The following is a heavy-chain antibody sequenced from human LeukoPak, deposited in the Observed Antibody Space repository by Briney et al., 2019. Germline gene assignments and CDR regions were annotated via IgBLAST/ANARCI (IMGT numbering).Heavy chain of an antibody. CDR1: GYTLTELS. Sequence: GASVKVSCKVSGYTLTELSMHWVRQAPGKGLEWMGGFDPEDGETIYAQKFQGRVTMTEDTSTDTAYMELSSLRSEDTAVYYCATGTAAAGTLDYYYYGMDVWGKGTTVTVSS. CDR2: FDPEDGET. V-gene: IGHV1-24*01. J-gene: IGHJ6*04. D-gene: IGHD6-13*01. CDR3: ATGTAAAGTLDYYYYGMDV.